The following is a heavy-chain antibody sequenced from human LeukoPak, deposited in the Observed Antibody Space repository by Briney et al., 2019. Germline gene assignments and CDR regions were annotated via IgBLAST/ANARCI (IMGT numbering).Heavy chain of an antibody. CDR3: ARDDCSSTSCGPYYDFWSGYGDY. CDR1: GYTFTSYG. V-gene: IGHV1-18*01. CDR2: ISAYNGNT. J-gene: IGHJ4*02. Sequence: GASVKVSCKASGYTFTSYGISWVRQAPGQGLEWMGWISAYNGNTNYAQKLQGRVTMTTDTSTSTAYMELRSLRSDDTAVYYCARDDCSSTSCGPYYDFWSGYGDYWGQGTLVTVSS. D-gene: IGHD3-3*01.